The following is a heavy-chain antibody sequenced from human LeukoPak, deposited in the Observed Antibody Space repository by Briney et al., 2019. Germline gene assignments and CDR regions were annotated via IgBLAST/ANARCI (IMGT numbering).Heavy chain of an antibody. D-gene: IGHD6-13*01. CDR2: ISPIFETA. CDR1: GGIFSSST. CDR3: ARDHSSSGQLFDF. V-gene: IGHV1-69*05. Sequence: SVKVSCKASGGIFSSSTINWVRQAPGQGLEWMGGISPIFETANYAQKFQDRLTMTTDTSTSTAYMELRSLRSDDTALYYCARDHSSSGQLFDFWGQGTLVTVSS. J-gene: IGHJ4*02.